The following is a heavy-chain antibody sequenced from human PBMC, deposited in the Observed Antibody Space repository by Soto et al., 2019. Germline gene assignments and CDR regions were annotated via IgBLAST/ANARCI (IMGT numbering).Heavy chain of an antibody. J-gene: IGHJ5*02. CDR1: GDSISSYY. D-gene: IGHD6-13*01. CDR3: ARGIAAAGNPMYNWFDH. V-gene: IGHV4-30-4*01. Sequence: SETLSLTCTVSGDSISSYYWSWIRQPPGKGLEWIGYIYYSGSTYYNPSLKSRVIISVDTSKNQFSLKLSSVTAADTAVYYCARGIAAAGNPMYNWFDHWGQGTLVTVSS. CDR2: IYYSGST.